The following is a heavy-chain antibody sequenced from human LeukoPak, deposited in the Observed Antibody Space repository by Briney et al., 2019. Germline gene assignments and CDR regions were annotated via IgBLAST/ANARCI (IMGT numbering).Heavy chain of an antibody. D-gene: IGHD3-22*01. CDR3: ARRYDRNWFDP. V-gene: IGHV2-5*02. J-gene: IGHJ5*02. Sequence: KESGPTLVKPTQTLTLTCTFSGFSLSTSEVGVGWIRRPPGKALEWLALIYWDDDKRYSPSLKSRLTITKDTSKNQVVLTMTNMDPVDTATYYCARRYDRNWFDPWGQGTLVTVSS. CDR2: IYWDDDK. CDR1: GFSLSTSEVG.